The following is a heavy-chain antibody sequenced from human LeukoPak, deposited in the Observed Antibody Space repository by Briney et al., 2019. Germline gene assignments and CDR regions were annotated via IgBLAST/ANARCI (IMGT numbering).Heavy chain of an antibody. D-gene: IGHD3-16*02. Sequence: ASVKVSCKASGYTFTGYYMHWVRQAAGQRLEWVGWVSANSGNTGYAQKFQGRVTMTRNTSISTVYMEVNSLTSEDTAVYYCARAPTSVPNYRLDSWGQGTLVAVSS. CDR2: VSANSGNT. J-gene: IGHJ4*02. V-gene: IGHV1-8*02. CDR1: GYTFTGYY. CDR3: ARAPTSVPNYRLDS.